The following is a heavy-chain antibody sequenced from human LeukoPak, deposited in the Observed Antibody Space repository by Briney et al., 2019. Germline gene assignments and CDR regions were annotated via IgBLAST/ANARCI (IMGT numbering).Heavy chain of an antibody. V-gene: IGHV4-4*07. Sequence: SETLSLTCTVSGGSISSYYWSWIRQPAGKGLEWIGRIYTSGSTNYNPSLKSRVTMSVDTSKNQFSLKLSSVTAADTAAYYCAALASYYDISHYYGMDVWGQGTTVTVSS. D-gene: IGHD3-9*01. CDR2: IYTSGST. CDR1: GGSISSYY. J-gene: IGHJ6*02. CDR3: AALASYYDISHYYGMDV.